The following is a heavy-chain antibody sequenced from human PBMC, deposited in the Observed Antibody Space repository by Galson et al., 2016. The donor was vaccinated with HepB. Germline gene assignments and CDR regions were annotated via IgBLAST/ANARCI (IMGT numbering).Heavy chain of an antibody. CDR1: GFTFSGYG. V-gene: IGHV3-30*18. Sequence: SLRLSCAASGFTFSGYGMHWVRQAPGKGLEWVAADSMDGRRKFYADSVKGRFTISRDNSNSMLFLQMGSLRPDDTAVYYCAKRHEYCPPVGCSVDYWGQGTLVSVSS. J-gene: IGHJ4*02. CDR2: DSMDGRRK. CDR3: AKRHEYCPPVGCSVDY. D-gene: IGHD2/OR15-2a*01.